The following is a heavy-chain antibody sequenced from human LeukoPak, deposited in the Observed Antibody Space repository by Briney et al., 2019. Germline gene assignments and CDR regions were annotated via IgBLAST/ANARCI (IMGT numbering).Heavy chain of an antibody. D-gene: IGHD3-22*01. J-gene: IGHJ4*02. CDR2: ISSSGSTI. V-gene: IGHV3-11*04. CDR1: LFTFSDYY. Sequence: GGSLRLSCVPSLFTFSDYYMSWIRQAPGKGLEWVSYISSSGSTIYYADSVKGRFTISRDNAKNSLYLQMNSLRAEDTAVYYCASDEYYDRSGYSGHWGQGTLVTVSS. CDR3: ASDEYYDRSGYSGH.